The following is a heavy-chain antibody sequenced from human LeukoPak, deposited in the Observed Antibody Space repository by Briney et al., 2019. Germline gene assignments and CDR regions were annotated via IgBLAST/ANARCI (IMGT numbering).Heavy chain of an antibody. Sequence: ASVKVSCKASGYTFTGYYMHWVRQAPGQGLEWMGWINPNSGGTNYAQKFQGRVTTTRDTSISTAYMELSRLRSDDTAVYYCASPNYDYVWGSYYRGDRHRLDYWGQGTLVTVSS. J-gene: IGHJ4*02. CDR1: GYTFTGYY. D-gene: IGHD3-16*01. V-gene: IGHV1-2*02. CDR3: ASPNYDYVWGSYYRGDRHRLDY. CDR2: INPNSGGT.